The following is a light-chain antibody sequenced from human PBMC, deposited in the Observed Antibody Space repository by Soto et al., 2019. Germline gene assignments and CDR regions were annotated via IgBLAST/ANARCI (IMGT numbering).Light chain of an antibody. V-gene: IGLV2-14*03. CDR1: ISDVGGYNF. J-gene: IGLJ1*01. Sequence: QSVLTQPASVSGSPGQSITISCTGTISDVGGYNFVSWYQQYTGKAPKLMICDVSNRPPGVSNRFSGSKSGNTASLTISGLQAEDEADYYCSSFTVSNHVFGTGTKLTVL. CDR2: DVS. CDR3: SSFTVSNHV.